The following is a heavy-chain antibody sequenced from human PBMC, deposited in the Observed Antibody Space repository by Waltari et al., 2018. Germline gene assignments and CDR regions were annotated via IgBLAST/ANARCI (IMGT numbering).Heavy chain of an antibody. CDR3: ARVGAPYNSDGWFDP. J-gene: IGHJ5*02. D-gene: IGHD1-20*01. CDR2: ISYDEDNK. Sequence: QVQLVESGGGVVQPGRSLRLSCTVSGFTFSNYAFHWVRQAPGKGLEWVALISYDEDNKQYADYVKGRFTISRDNSKNTVYLQMNSLRPEDTAIYYCARVGAPYNSDGWFDPWGQGTRVTGSS. V-gene: IGHV3-30*04. CDR1: GFTFSNYA.